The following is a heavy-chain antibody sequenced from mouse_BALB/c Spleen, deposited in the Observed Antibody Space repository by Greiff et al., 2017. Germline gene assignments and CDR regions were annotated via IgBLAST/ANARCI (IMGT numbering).Heavy chain of an antibody. D-gene: IGHD2-2*01. CDR1: GYTFTSYN. CDR3: ARGGYQTFFAY. V-gene: IGHV1-12*01. CDR2: IYPGNGDT. Sequence: LQQPGAELVKPGASVKMSCKASGYTFTSYNMHWVKQTPGQGLEWIGAIYPGNGDTSYNQKFKGKATLTADKSSSTAYMQLSSLTSEDSAVYYCARGGYQTFFAYWGQGTLVTVSA. J-gene: IGHJ3*01.